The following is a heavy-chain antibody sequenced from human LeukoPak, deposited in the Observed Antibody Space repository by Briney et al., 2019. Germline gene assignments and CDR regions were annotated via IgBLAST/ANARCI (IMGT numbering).Heavy chain of an antibody. CDR1: GLTVNNYA. V-gene: IGHV3-23*01. J-gene: IGHJ4*02. D-gene: IGHD2-2*02. CDR3: ARGRYCSRTSCYIDY. CDR2: ISGSGDST. Sequence: PGGSLRLSCAASGLTVNNYAMSWVRQAPGRGLEWVSGISGSGDSTYYADSVKVRFTISRDNSKNTLYLPMNSLRAEDTAVYYCARGRYCSRTSCYIDYWGQGTLVTVSS.